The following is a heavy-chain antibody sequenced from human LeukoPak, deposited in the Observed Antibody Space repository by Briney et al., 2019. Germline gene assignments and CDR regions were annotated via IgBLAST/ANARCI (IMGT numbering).Heavy chain of an antibody. Sequence: GGSLRLSCAASGFTFDDYGMNWVRQAPGKGLEWVSVINWNGGSTGYADSVKGRFTISRDNSKNTLYLQMNSLRAEDTAVYYCAKDYSKTSYYGSGTYYRPNWFDPWGQGTLVTVSS. D-gene: IGHD3-10*01. CDR2: INWNGGST. V-gene: IGHV3-20*04. J-gene: IGHJ5*02. CDR3: AKDYSKTSYYGSGTYYRPNWFDP. CDR1: GFTFDDYG.